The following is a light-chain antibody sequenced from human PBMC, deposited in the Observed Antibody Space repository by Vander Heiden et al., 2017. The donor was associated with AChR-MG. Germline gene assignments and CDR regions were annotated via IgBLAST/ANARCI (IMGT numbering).Light chain of an antibody. V-gene: IGKV1-5*03. Sequence: DIQMTQSPSTLSASLGDRVYITCRASQSVDKWLAWYQQKPGKAPNLLIYKTSNLESGVPSRFSGSGSGTEFTLTISSLQPDDFATYYCQQYHAYPKTFGQGTKVEIK. J-gene: IGKJ1*01. CDR1: QSVDKW. CDR3: QQYHAYPKT. CDR2: KTS.